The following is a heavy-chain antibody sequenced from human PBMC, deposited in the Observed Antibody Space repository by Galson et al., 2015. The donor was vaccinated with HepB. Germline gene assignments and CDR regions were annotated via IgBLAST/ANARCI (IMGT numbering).Heavy chain of an antibody. Sequence: CAISGDSVSSNSAAWNRIRQSPSRGLEWLGRTYYRSKWYNDYAVSVKSRITINPDTSKNQFSLQLNSVTPEDTAVYYCARAYDFWSGYRPYYYGMDVWGQGTTVTVSS. D-gene: IGHD3-3*01. CDR1: GDSVSSNSAA. CDR3: ARAYDFWSGYRPYYYGMDV. V-gene: IGHV6-1*01. CDR2: TYYRSKWYN. J-gene: IGHJ6*02.